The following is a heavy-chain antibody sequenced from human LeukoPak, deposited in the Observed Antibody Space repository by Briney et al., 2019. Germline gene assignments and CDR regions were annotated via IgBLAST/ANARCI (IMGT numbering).Heavy chain of an antibody. CDR3: AKDPKSYSGSYFRYY. CDR1: GFAFSSYA. J-gene: IGHJ4*02. Sequence: PGGSLRLSCAASGFAFSSYAMSWVRQAPGKGLEWVSAISGSGGSTYYADSVKGRFTISRDNSKNTLYLQMNSLRAEDTAVYYCAKDPKSYSGSYFRYYWGQGTLVTVSS. V-gene: IGHV3-23*01. CDR2: ISGSGGST. D-gene: IGHD1-26*01.